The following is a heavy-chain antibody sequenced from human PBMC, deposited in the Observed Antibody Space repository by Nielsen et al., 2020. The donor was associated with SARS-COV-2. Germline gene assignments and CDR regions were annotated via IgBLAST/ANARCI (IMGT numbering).Heavy chain of an antibody. V-gene: IGHV3-23*01. CDR2: ISGSGGST. D-gene: IGHD5-24*01. Sequence: WIRQPPGKGLEWVSAISGSGGSTYYADSVKGRFTISRDNSKNTLYLQMNSLRAEDTAVYYCAKGVEMATISGGDDYWGQGTLVTVSS. J-gene: IGHJ4*02. CDR3: AKGVEMATISGGDDY.